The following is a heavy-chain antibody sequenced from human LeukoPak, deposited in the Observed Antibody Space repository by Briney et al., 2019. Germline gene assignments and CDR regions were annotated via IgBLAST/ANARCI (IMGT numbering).Heavy chain of an antibody. V-gene: IGHV3-23*01. D-gene: IGHD2-2*01. CDR3: ARVARCTSCFDVDY. CDR1: GFTFDDYG. Sequence: GGSLRLSCAASGFTFDDYGMSWVRQAPGKGLEWVSAISGSGGSTYYADSVKGRFTISRDNSKNTLYLQMNSLRAEDTAVYYCARVARCTSCFDVDYWGQGTLVTVSS. J-gene: IGHJ4*02. CDR2: ISGSGGST.